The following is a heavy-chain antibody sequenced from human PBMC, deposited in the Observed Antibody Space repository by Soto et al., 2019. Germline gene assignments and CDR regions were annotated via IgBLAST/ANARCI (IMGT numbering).Heavy chain of an antibody. CDR1: GFTFSSYA. CDR2: ISGSGGST. D-gene: IGHD6-19*01. CDR3: ARRSSGWYFVY. Sequence: GGSLRLSCAASGFTFSSYAMSWVRQAPGKGLEWVSAISGSGGSTYYADSVKGRFTISRDNSKNTLYLQMNSLRAEDTAVYYCARRSSGWYFVYWGQGPLVTVSS. V-gene: IGHV3-23*01. J-gene: IGHJ4*02.